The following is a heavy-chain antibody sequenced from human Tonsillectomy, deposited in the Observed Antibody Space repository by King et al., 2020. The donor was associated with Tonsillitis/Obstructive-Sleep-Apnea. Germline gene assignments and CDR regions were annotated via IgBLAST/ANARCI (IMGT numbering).Heavy chain of an antibody. CDR2: VNPSGGST. J-gene: IGHJ5*02. D-gene: IGHD3-22*01. CDR3: ARGAPDNSDDYGSWFDP. V-gene: IGHV1-46*01. Sequence: VQLVQSGAEVKKPGASVKVSCKASGYTFTTYFMHWVRQAPGQGLEWMGIVNPSGGSTIYAQKFQGRVTMTSDTSTSTVYRELSSLRSEDTAVYYCARGAPDNSDDYGSWFDPWGQGTLVTVSS. CDR1: GYTFTTYF.